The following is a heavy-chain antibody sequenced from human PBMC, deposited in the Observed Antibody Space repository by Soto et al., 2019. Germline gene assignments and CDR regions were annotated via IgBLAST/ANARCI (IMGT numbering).Heavy chain of an antibody. CDR2: ISWNSGSI. Sequence: EVQLVESGGGLVQPGRSLRLSCAASGFTFDDYAMHWVRQAPGKGLEWVSGISWNSGSIGYADSVKGRFTISRDNAKNSLYLQMNSLRAEDTALYYCAKDWYPWVVPAALDYWGQGTLVTVSS. D-gene: IGHD2-2*01. CDR3: AKDWYPWVVPAALDY. J-gene: IGHJ4*02. CDR1: GFTFDDYA. V-gene: IGHV3-9*01.